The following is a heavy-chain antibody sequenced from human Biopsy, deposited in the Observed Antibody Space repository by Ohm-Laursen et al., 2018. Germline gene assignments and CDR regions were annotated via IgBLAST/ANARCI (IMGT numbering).Heavy chain of an antibody. Sequence: GTLSLTCTVSGVSISSYYWSWIRQPPGKGLEWLGYISNIGSTNYNPSLKSRVTISVDTSKNHFSLKLTSVTAADTAVYYCARESALAGDFDSWGQGTLVTVSS. D-gene: IGHD6-19*01. CDR2: ISNIGST. J-gene: IGHJ4*02. CDR1: GVSISSYY. CDR3: ARESALAGDFDS. V-gene: IGHV4-59*01.